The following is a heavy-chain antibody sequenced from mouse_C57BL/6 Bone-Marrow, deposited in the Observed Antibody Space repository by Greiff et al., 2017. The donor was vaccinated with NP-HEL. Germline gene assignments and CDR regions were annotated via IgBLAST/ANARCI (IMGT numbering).Heavy chain of an antibody. V-gene: IGHV1-62-2*01. D-gene: IGHD1-1*01. CDR2: FYPGSGSI. J-gene: IGHJ1*03. CDR1: GYTFTEYT. CDR3: ARHEDDYGSSYGWYFDV. Sequence: VQLQQSGAELVKPGASVKLSCKASGYTFTEYTIHWVKQRSGQGLEWIGWFYPGSGSIKYNEKFKDKATLTADKSSSTVYMELSRLTSEDSAVYFCARHEDDYGSSYGWYFDVWGTGTTVTVSS.